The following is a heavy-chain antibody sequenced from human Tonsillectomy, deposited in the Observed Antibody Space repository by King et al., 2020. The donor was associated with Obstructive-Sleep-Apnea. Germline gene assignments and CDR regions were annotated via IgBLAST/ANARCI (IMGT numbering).Heavy chain of an antibody. CDR3: ARLPGYESDDSFSYFFDT. Sequence: QLVQSGGEVKKPGESLKISCKGSGYIFTKYWIGWVRQMPGTGLEWMGMIYAGDSDTRYSPSFQGQVTISVDKSISTAYLQWSSLRASDTAIYYCARLPGYESDDSFSYFFDTWGQGTLGTVSS. D-gene: IGHD5-12*01. J-gene: IGHJ4*02. CDR1: GYIFTKYW. V-gene: IGHV5-51*01. CDR2: IYAGDSDT.